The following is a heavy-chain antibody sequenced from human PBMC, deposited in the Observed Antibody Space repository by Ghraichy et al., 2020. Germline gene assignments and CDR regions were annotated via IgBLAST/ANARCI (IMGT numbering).Heavy chain of an antibody. V-gene: IGHV3-11*06. Sequence: GGSLRLSCAASGFTFSDNYMSWIRQAPGKGLEWVSYISSTSSYTNYADSVKGRFTISRDNAKNSLYLQMNSLRAEDTAVYYCARGRMGATNPLDYWGQGTLVTVSS. CDR1: GFTFSDNY. D-gene: IGHD1-26*01. CDR3: ARGRMGATNPLDY. CDR2: ISSTSSYT. J-gene: IGHJ4*02.